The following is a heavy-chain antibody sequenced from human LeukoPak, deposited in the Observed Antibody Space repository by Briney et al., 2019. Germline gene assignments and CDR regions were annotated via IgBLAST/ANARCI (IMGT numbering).Heavy chain of an antibody. CDR3: ARLTATFTTVTARNPSDY. CDR2: IYYRGIT. V-gene: IGHV4-39*01. J-gene: IGHJ4*02. Sequence: SESLPLTCTVSGGSISSIIYYWALIRQPPWQLLEWIWSIYYRGITFYTTSLNSPVTISVDTSKNQFSLKLSSVTAADTAVYNCARLTATFTTVTARNPSDYWGQGTLVTVSS. D-gene: IGHD4-17*01. CDR1: GGSISSIIYY.